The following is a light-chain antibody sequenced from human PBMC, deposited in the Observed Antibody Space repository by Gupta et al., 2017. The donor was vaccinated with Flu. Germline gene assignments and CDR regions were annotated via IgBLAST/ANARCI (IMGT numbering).Light chain of an antibody. CDR1: ALPKQY. V-gene: IGLV3-25*03. CDR2: KDS. CDR3: QSADSSGTWV. J-gene: IGLJ3*02. Sequence: PGQTARSTCSGDALPKQYAYWYQQKPGQAPVLVIYKDSERPAGIPERFSGSSSGTTVTLTISGVQAEDEADYYCQSADSSGTWVFGGGTKLTVL.